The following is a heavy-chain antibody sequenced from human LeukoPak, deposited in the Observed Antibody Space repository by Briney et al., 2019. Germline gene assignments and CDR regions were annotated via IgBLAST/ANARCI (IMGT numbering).Heavy chain of an antibody. CDR2: ISGSGGST. CDR3: AKDTCSTSCYIGALDI. J-gene: IGHJ3*02. D-gene: IGHD2-2*02. V-gene: IGHV3-23*01. Sequence: AGGSLRLSCAASGFTFSSYAMSWVRQAPGKGLEWVSAISGSGGSTYYADPVKGRFTISRDNSKNTLFLEMNSLRAEDTAVYYCAKDTCSTSCYIGALDIWGLGTLVTVSS. CDR1: GFTFSSYA.